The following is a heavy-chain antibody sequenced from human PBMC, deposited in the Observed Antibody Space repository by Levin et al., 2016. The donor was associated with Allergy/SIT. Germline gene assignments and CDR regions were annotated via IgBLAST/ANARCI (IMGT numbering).Heavy chain of an antibody. D-gene: IGHD2-15*01. J-gene: IGHJ6*02. CDR2: ISSSSSYI. CDR3: ARYCSGGSCYSSHFYYYYGMDV. V-gene: IGHV3-21*01. Sequence: GRSLKISCAASGFTFSSYSMNWVRQAPGKGLEWVSSISSSSSYIYYADSVKGRFTISRDNAKNSLYLQMNSLRAEDTAVYYCARYCSGGSCYSSHFYYYYGMDVWGQGTTVTVSS. CDR1: GFTFSSYS.